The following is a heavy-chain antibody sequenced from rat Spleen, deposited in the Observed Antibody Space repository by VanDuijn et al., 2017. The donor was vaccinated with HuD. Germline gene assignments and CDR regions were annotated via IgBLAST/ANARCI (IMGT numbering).Heavy chain of an antibody. V-gene: IGHV5-29*01. CDR2: INYDGRTT. CDR3: TIHAYYDGYYHWYFDF. J-gene: IGHJ1*01. D-gene: IGHD1-12*03. CDR1: GLSFSNYD. Sequence: EVQLMESGGGLVQPGRSLKLSCAASGLSFSNYDMAWVRQAPTKGLEWVASINYDGRTTFYRDSVRDRFTVSRDNAKSTLYLQMDSLRSEDTATHYFTIHAYYDGYYHWYFDFWGPGTMVTVSS.